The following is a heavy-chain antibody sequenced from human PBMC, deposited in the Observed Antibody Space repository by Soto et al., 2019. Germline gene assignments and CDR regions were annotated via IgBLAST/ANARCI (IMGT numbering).Heavy chain of an antibody. CDR1: GFTFSGYG. CDR2: IWYDGSDK. V-gene: IGHV3-33*01. Sequence: QVQLVESGGGVVQPGRSLRLSCAASGFTFSGYGMHWVRQAPGKGLEWVAVIWYDGSDKYHADSVKGRFSISRDNSKNTLYLQMNSLRAEDTAVYYCARDSCSGCSCYRMDVWGQGTKVTVSS. CDR3: ARDSCSGCSCYRMDV. J-gene: IGHJ6*02. D-gene: IGHD2-15*01.